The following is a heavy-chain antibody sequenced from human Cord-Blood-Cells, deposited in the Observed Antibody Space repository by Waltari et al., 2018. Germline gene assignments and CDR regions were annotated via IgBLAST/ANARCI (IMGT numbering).Heavy chain of an antibody. CDR1: GFTFSSYW. V-gene: IGHV3-7*01. CDR2: IKQDGSEK. CDR3: ARPQYYDILTGYHDAFDI. J-gene: IGHJ3*02. D-gene: IGHD3-9*01. Sequence: EVQLVESGGGLVQPGGSLRLSCAASGFTFSSYWMSWVRQAPGKGLGWVANIKQDGSEKYYVDSVKGRFTISRDNPKNSLYLQMNSLRAEDTAVYYCARPQYYDILTGYHDAFDIWGQGTMVTVSS.